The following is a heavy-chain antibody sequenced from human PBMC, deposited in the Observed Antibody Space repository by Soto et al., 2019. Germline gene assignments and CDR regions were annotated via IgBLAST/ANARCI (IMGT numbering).Heavy chain of an antibody. D-gene: IGHD1-26*01. CDR3: ARAGGSYGTEYFQH. J-gene: IGHJ1*01. CDR2: IYYSGST. Sequence: SETLSLTCTVSGGSISSYYWSWIRQPPGKGLEWIGYIYYSGSTNYNPSLKSRVTISVDTSKNQFSLKLSSVTAADTAVYYCARAGGSYGTEYFQHRGQGTLVTVSS. V-gene: IGHV4-59*01. CDR1: GGSISSYY.